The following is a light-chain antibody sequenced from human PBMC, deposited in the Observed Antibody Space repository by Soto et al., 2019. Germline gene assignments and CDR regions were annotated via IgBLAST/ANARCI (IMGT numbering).Light chain of an antibody. V-gene: IGLV2-14*01. CDR3: SSSTGSSTPYV. CDR2: EVT. J-gene: IGLJ1*01. Sequence: QSALTQPASVSGSPGQSITISCTATSSDVGSYDYVSWYQQRPGKAPKLMIYEVTNRPSGVSIRFSGSKSGNTASLTISGLQAEDEADYYCSSSTGSSTPYVFGTGTKLTVL. CDR1: SSDVGSYDY.